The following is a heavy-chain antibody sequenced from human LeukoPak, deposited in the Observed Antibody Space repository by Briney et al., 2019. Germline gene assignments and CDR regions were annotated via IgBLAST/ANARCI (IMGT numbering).Heavy chain of an antibody. Sequence: SETLSLTCAVYGGSFSGYYWSWIRQPPGKGLEWIGEINHSGSTNYNPSLKSRVTISVDTSKNQFSLKLSSVTAADTAVYYCARGYYGSGSQVWGKGTTVTISS. CDR3: ARGYYGSGSQV. V-gene: IGHV4-34*01. CDR1: GGSFSGYY. D-gene: IGHD3-10*01. CDR2: INHSGST. J-gene: IGHJ6*04.